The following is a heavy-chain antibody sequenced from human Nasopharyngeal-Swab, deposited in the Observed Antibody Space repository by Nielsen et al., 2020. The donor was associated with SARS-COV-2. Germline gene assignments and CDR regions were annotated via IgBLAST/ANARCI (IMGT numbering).Heavy chain of an antibody. Sequence: ASVKVSCKASGGTFSSYAISWVRQAPGQGLEWMGWISAYNGNTNYAQKLQGRVTITRDTSASTAYMELSSLRSEDTAVYYCARDQVAMGYFDYWGQGTLVTVSS. J-gene: IGHJ4*02. CDR2: ISAYNGNT. D-gene: IGHD3-16*01. CDR1: GGTFSSYA. V-gene: IGHV1-18*01. CDR3: ARDQVAMGYFDY.